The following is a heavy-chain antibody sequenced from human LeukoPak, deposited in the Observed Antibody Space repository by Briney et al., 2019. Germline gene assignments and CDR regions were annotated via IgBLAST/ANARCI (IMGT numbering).Heavy chain of an antibody. J-gene: IGHJ4*02. Sequence: PGGSLRLSCAASGFTFSSYAMSWVRQAPGKGLEWVSTISGSGGSTYYADSVKGRFTISRDNSKNTLYLQMNSLRAEDTAVYYCAKDHGSGDGYNYHYFDYWGQGTLVTVSS. CDR2: ISGSGGST. CDR3: AKDHGSGDGYNYHYFDY. CDR1: GFTFSSYA. V-gene: IGHV3-23*01. D-gene: IGHD5-24*01.